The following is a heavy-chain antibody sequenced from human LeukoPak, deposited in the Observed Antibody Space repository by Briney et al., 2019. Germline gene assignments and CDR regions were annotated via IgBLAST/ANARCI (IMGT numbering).Heavy chain of an antibody. Sequence: PGGSLRLSCAASGFTVSSNYMNWVRQAPGKGLEWVSGISGCGGSTYYAPSVKGRLTISRDNFGNMLYLHLDSLRVEDTAIYYCARRSGSSWSSFDYWGQGALVTVSS. CDR1: GFTVSSNY. J-gene: IGHJ4*02. CDR2: ISGCGGST. D-gene: IGHD6-13*01. CDR3: ARRSGSSWSSFDY. V-gene: IGHV3-53*01.